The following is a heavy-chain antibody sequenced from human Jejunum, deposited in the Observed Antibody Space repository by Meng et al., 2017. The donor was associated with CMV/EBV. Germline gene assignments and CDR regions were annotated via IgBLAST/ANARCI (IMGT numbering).Heavy chain of an antibody. J-gene: IGHJ5*02. D-gene: IGHD5-18*01. CDR1: GFSVSSNY. V-gene: IGHV3-66*01. Sequence: EVQLVESGGGLVQAGEFLRLSCAASGFSVSSNYMSWVRQAPGKGLEWVTLIYSGGTTFYADSVKGRFTISRDNSKNVLYLQMNSVRAEDTALYHCVRNLGYTYGLVSWGQGTLVTVSS. CDR3: VRNLGYTYGLVS. CDR2: IYSGGTT.